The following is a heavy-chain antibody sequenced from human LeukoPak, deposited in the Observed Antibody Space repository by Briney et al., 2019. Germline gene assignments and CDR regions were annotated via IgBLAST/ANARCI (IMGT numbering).Heavy chain of an antibody. CDR2: IWYDGGNK. V-gene: IGHV3-33*01. CDR1: GFTFSSYG. CDR3: ARDGTVRGVTHFDY. D-gene: IGHD3-10*01. Sequence: PGRSVRLSCAASGFTFSSYGMHWVRQAPGKGLEWVAVIWYDGGNKYYADSVKGRFTISRDNSKNTLYLQMNSLRAEDTAVYYCARDGTVRGVTHFDYWGQGTLVTVSS. J-gene: IGHJ4*02.